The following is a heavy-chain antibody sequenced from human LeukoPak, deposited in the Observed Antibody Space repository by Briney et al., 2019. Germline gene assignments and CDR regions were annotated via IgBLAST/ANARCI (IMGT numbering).Heavy chain of an antibody. CDR3: ARDPSPFWSGDYVDY. CDR2: INTNTGNP. V-gene: IGHV7-4-1*02. Sequence: GASVKVSCKASGYTFTSYAMNWVRQAPGQGLEWKGWINTNTGNPTYAQGFTGRFVFSLDTSVSTAYLQISSLKAEDTAVYYCARDPSPFWSGDYVDYWGQGTLVTVSS. CDR1: GYTFTSYA. J-gene: IGHJ4*02. D-gene: IGHD3-3*01.